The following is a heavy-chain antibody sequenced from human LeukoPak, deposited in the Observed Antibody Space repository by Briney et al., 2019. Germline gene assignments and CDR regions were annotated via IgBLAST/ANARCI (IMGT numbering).Heavy chain of an antibody. CDR3: ARAHNYDGRDYYYAFSDY. D-gene: IGHD3-22*01. J-gene: IGHJ4*02. Sequence: PGGSLRLSCAASGFTFDDYGMTWVRQAPGRGLEWVSGVNWSGSSTNCADSVKGRFTISRDSATNSLYLQMNSLRAEDTALYYCARAHNYDGRDYYYAFSDYWGQGTLVTVSS. CDR2: VNWSGSST. CDR1: GFTFDDYG. V-gene: IGHV3-20*04.